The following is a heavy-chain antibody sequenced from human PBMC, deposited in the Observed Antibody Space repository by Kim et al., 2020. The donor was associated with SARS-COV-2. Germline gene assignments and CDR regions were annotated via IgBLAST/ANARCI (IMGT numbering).Heavy chain of an antibody. CDR3: ARDRDGYSYGSSGMDV. V-gene: IGHV3-30*07. D-gene: IGHD5-18*01. Sequence: SVKGRFTISRDNSQNTVYLQMNSLSAEDTAVYYCARDRDGYSYGSSGMDVWGQGTTVTVSS. J-gene: IGHJ6*02.